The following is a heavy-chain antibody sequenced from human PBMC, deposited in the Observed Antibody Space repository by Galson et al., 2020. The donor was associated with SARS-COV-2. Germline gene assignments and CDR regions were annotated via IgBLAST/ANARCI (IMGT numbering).Heavy chain of an antibody. CDR1: GFTFSSYA. CDR2: ISGSGGAT. V-gene: IGHV3-23*01. CDR3: AFNDVVPAAFFDY. D-gene: IGHD2-2*01. J-gene: IGHJ4*02. Sequence: GESLKISCAASGFTFSSYAMSWVRQAPGKGLEWVSAISGSGGATYYADSVKGRFTISRDNSKNTLYLQMNSLRAEDTAVYYCAFNDVVPAAFFDYWGQGTLVTVSS.